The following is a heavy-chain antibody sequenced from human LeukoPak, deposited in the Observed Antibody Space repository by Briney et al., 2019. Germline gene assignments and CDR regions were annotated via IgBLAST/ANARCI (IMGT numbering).Heavy chain of an antibody. V-gene: IGHV4-34*01. D-gene: IGHD5-18*01. J-gene: IGHJ6*02. Sequence: SETLSLTCAVYGGSFSGYYWSWIRQPPGKGLEWIGEINHSGSTNYNPSLKSRVTISVDTSKNQFSLKLSSVTAADTAVYYCARRGYSYGRYYYYGMYVWGQGTTVTVSS. CDR1: GGSFSGYY. CDR3: ARRGYSYGRYYYYGMYV. CDR2: INHSGST.